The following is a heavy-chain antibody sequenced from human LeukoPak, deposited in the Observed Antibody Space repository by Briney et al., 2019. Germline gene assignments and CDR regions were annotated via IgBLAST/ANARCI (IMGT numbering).Heavy chain of an antibody. V-gene: IGHV3-74*01. CDR1: GFTFSIYW. Sequence: PGGSLRLSCAPSGFTFSIYWMHWLRQAPGKGLVWVSRINGDGSSTNYADSVKGRSTISRDNPKNTLYLEINRRGAGDTAGYYCAAYDSSGYASKYFQHWGQGTLVTVSS. CDR2: INGDGSST. J-gene: IGHJ1*01. D-gene: IGHD3-22*01. CDR3: AAYDSSGYASKYFQH.